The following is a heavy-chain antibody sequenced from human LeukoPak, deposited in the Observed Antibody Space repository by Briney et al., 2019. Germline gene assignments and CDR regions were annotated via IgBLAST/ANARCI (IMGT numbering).Heavy chain of an antibody. CDR1: GFTFSDYY. V-gene: IGHV3-11*01. CDR2: ISSSGSTI. D-gene: IGHD3-16*02. Sequence: GGSLRLSCAASGFTFSDYYMSWIRQAPGKGLEWVSYISSSGSTIYYADSVKGRFTISRDNAKNSLYLQMNSLRAEDTAVYYCVKGGVTIIRELVHWGQGTLVTVAS. CDR3: VKGGVTIIRELVH. J-gene: IGHJ4*02.